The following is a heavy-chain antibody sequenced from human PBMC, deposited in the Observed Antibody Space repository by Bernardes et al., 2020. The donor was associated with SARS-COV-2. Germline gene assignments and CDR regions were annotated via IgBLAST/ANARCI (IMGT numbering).Heavy chain of an antibody. Sequence: GGSLRLSCAASGFTLTNYAMHWVRQAPGKVLEWVAVISYDGRSEYYADSVKGRFTISRDTSKNILYLQMNSLRPEDTAVYYSARVSGGSYDLWSGFDPWGQGTLVTVSS. CDR3: ARVSGGSYDLWSGFDP. CDR2: ISYDGRSE. J-gene: IGHJ5*02. D-gene: IGHD3-3*01. CDR1: GFTLTNYA. V-gene: IGHV3-30*04.